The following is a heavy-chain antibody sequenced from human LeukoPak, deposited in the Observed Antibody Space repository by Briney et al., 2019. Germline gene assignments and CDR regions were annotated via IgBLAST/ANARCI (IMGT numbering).Heavy chain of an antibody. J-gene: IGHJ4*02. D-gene: IGHD2-2*03. Sequence: PGGSLRLSCTASGFTFSSYAMSWVRQGPGTGLEWVSAISGSGDTRFYADSVKGRFTISRDNSKKTLYLQVNSLRAEDTAVYYCAIYGYCGSTGCYRYFDSWGQGTLVTVSS. CDR2: ISGSGDTR. V-gene: IGHV3-23*01. CDR3: AIYGYCGSTGCYRYFDS. CDR1: GFTFSSYA.